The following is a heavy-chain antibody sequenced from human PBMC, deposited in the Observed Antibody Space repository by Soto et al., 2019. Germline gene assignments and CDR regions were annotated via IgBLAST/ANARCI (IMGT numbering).Heavy chain of an antibody. Sequence: ASVKVSCTASGYTFTSYGIIWVRQAPGQGLEWMGWISAYNGNTNYAQKLQGRVTMTTDTSTSTAYMELRSLRSDDTAVYYCARDARYYDFWSGYRFDYWGQGTLVTVSS. V-gene: IGHV1-18*01. CDR2: ISAYNGNT. CDR3: ARDARYYDFWSGYRFDY. J-gene: IGHJ4*02. D-gene: IGHD3-3*01. CDR1: GYTFTSYG.